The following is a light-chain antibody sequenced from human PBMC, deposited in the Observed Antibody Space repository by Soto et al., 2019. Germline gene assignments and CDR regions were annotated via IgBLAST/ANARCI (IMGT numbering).Light chain of an antibody. CDR2: VGTGGIVG. Sequence: QPVLTQPPSASASLGASVTLTCTLSSGYSNYKVDWYQQRPGKGPRFVMRVGTGGIVGSKGGGIPDRFSVLGSGLNRYLTTKNTQKENEIDYQWGENLGGGNNFGQWVFGAGTNL. J-gene: IGLJ3*02. CDR3: GENLGGGNNFGQWV. CDR1: SGYSNYK. V-gene: IGLV9-49*01.